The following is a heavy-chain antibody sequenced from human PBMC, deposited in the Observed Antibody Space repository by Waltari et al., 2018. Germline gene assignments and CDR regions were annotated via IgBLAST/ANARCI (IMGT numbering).Heavy chain of an antibody. CDR2: MKPNSGNT. D-gene: IGHD3-22*01. V-gene: IGHV1-8*01. J-gene: IGHJ4*02. CDR1: GYTFTSYD. Sequence: QVQLVQSGAEVKKPGASVKVSCKASGYTFTSYDINWVRQATGQGLEWMGWMKPNSGNTGYAQKFQGRVTMTRNTSISTAYMELSSLRSEDTAVYYCARVRVYYDSSGYHYWGQGTLVTVSS. CDR3: ARVRVYYDSSGYHY.